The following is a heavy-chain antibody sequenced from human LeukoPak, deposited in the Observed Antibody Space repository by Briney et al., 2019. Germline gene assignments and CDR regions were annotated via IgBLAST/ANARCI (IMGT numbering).Heavy chain of an antibody. Sequence: GGSLRLSCAASGFSFSSYSMNWVRQAPGKGLDWVSYISSDSSIMHHADAVKGRFAISRDNAKNALYLQMNSLRAEDTAVYYCARKSSSSGYPFDYWGQGTLVTVSS. V-gene: IGHV3-48*01. CDR2: ISSDSSIM. D-gene: IGHD3-22*01. J-gene: IGHJ4*02. CDR1: GFSFSSYS. CDR3: ARKSSSSGYPFDY.